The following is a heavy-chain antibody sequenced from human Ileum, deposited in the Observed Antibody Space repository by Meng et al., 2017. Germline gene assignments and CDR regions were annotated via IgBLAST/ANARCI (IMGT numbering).Heavy chain of an antibody. V-gene: IGHV4-61*01. Sequence: SGPGLVRPSGTLSLTCTVSGVSINSGFYYWNWARQPPGKGLEFIGSFHHSGSAHYNASLEGRVTMSLDTSKNQFSLRLTSVTAADSALYYCTGGPDSAKSGYWGQGTLVTVSS. CDR2: FHHSGSA. D-gene: IGHD1-14*01. CDR1: GVSINSGFYY. CDR3: TGGPDSAKSGY. J-gene: IGHJ4*02.